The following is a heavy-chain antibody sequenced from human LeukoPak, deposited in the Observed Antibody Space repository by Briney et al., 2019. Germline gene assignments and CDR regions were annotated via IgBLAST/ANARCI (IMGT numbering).Heavy chain of an antibody. CDR1: GGSISGYH. CDR2: IYYSGSS. J-gene: IGHJ3*02. V-gene: IGHV4-59*01. Sequence: SETLSLTCNVSGGSISGYHWSWIRQPPGKGLEWLRYIYYSGSSNYNPSLKSRVTISVDTSKNQFSLKLSSVTAADTAVYYCARDNYSYCDILTGQDRAFDIWGQGTMVTVSS. D-gene: IGHD3-9*01. CDR3: ARDNYSYCDILTGQDRAFDI.